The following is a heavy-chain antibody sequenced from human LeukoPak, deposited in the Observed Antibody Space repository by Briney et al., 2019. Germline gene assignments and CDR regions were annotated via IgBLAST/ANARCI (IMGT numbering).Heavy chain of an antibody. CDR1: GFTVSSNY. CDR2: IYSGGST. Sequence: GGSLRLSCVASGFTVSSNYMSWVRQAPGKGLEWVSVIYSGGSTYYADSVKGRFTISRDNSKNTLYLQMNSLRAEDTAVYYCARDPGGYDFWSGYYWSSFPLYGMDVWGQGTTVTVSS. V-gene: IGHV3-53*01. J-gene: IGHJ6*02. D-gene: IGHD3-3*01. CDR3: ARDPGGYDFWSGYYWSSFPLYGMDV.